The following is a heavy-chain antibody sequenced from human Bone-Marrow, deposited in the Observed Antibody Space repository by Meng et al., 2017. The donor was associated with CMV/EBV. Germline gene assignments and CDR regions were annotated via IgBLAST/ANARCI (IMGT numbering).Heavy chain of an antibody. CDR1: GFTFSSYW. D-gene: IGHD3-10*01. V-gene: IGHV3-7*01. CDR3: ARDMVRGVGLLGY. CDR2: IKQDGSEK. Sequence: GESLKISCAASGFTFSSYWMSWVRQAPGKGLEWVANIKQDGSEKYYVDSVKGRFTISRDNAKNSLYLQMNSLRAEDTAVYYCARDMVRGVGLLGYWGQGTLVTVSS. J-gene: IGHJ4*02.